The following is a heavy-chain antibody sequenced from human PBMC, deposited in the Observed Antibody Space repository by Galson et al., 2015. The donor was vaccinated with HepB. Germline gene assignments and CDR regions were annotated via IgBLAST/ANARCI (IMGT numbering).Heavy chain of an antibody. V-gene: IGHV6-1*01. CDR2: TYYRSKWYS. CDR1: RDSVSSNSAA. CDR3: ARKTGITDAFDF. D-gene: IGHD1-1*01. J-gene: IGHJ3*01. Sequence: CAISRDSVSSNSAAWNWIRQSPSRGLEWLGRTYYRSKWYSDYAVSVKSRVTVIPDTSKNHFSLHLNSVTPEDTAVYYCARKTGITDAFDFWGQGTMVTVSS.